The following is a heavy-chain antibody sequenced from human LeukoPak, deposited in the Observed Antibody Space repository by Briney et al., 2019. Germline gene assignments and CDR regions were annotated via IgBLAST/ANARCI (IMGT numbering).Heavy chain of an antibody. CDR2: IYSGGST. D-gene: IGHD3-22*01. CDR3: AATYYYDSSGYWDYYYGMDV. V-gene: IGHV3-53*04. J-gene: IGHJ6*02. CDR1: GFTVSSNY. Sequence: GRSLRLSCAASGFTVSSNYMSWVRQAPGKGLEWVSVIYSGGSTYYADSVKGRFTISRHNSKNTLYLQMNSLRAEDTAVYYCAATYYYDSSGYWDYYYGMDVWGQGTTVTVSS.